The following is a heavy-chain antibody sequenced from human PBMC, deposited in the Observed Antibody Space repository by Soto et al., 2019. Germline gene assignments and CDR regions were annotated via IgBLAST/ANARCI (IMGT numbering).Heavy chain of an antibody. J-gene: IGHJ4*02. V-gene: IGHV1-2*02. D-gene: IGHD6-19*01. CDR2: ITPVNGGT. Sequence: QVQLVQSGAEVKTPGASVKVSCKASGDAFNDHAYMHWVRQAPGQGPEWMGWITPVNGGTDYSQKFQGTVTMARDTSIITGYMESSRLTSDYTAVYYCARVIRGWQFDYWGQGTEVAVSS. CDR1: GDAFNDHAY. CDR3: ARVIRGWQFDY.